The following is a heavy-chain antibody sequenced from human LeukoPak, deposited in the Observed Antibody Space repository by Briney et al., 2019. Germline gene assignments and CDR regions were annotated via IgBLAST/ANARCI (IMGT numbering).Heavy chain of an antibody. CDR1: GDSVSTNSAA. Sequence: SQTLSLTCAISGDSVSTNSAAWHWIRQSPSRGLEWLGRTFYRSKWFNDCAVSVKSRLTINPDTSKNQFSLQLNSVTPEDTAVYYCARAPHSGTEGHFDYWGQGTLVTVSS. J-gene: IGHJ4*02. D-gene: IGHD3-10*01. CDR2: TFYRSKWFN. CDR3: ARAPHSGTEGHFDY. V-gene: IGHV6-1*01.